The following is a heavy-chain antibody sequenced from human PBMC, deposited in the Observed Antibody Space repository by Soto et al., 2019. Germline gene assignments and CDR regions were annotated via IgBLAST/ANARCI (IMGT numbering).Heavy chain of an antibody. D-gene: IGHD1-1*01. CDR2: ISSSSSYT. Sequence: QVQLVESGGGLVKPGGSLRLSCAASGFTFSDYYMSWIRQAPGKGLEWVSYISSSSSYTNYADSVKGRFTISRDNAKNSLYLQINSLRAEDTAVYYCARVSRYDEKWFDPWGQGTLVTVSS. CDR1: GFTFSDYY. V-gene: IGHV3-11*06. CDR3: ARVSRYDEKWFDP. J-gene: IGHJ5*02.